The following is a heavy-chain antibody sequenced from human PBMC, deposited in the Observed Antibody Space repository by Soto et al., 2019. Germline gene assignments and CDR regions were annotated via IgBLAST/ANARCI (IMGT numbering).Heavy chain of an antibody. V-gene: IGHV5-51*01. CDR3: AKRRGDNPDDWFDP. J-gene: IGHJ5*02. CDR1: GYKVSTWHNFTSYW. Sequence: GESLKISCMGSGYKVSTWHNFTSYWIAWVRQMPGEGLEWMGIIYPGDSDTRYSPSFQGQVTISADKSINTAYLQWISLKASDTAMYYCAKRRGDNPDDWFDPWGQGTLVTVSS. CDR2: IYPGDSDT. D-gene: IGHD2-21*01.